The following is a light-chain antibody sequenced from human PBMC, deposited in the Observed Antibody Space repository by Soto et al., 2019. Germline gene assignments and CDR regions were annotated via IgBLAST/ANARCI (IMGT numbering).Light chain of an antibody. Sequence: EIVLTQSPGTLSLSPGERATLSCRASRSVSSFLGWYQQIPGLAPRLLIYGASRRATGIPDRFSASGSGTDFTLTISRLEPEDFAVYYCQQYGSSPSITFGQGTRLEIK. CDR2: GAS. CDR1: RSVSSF. CDR3: QQYGSSPSIT. J-gene: IGKJ5*01. V-gene: IGKV3-20*01.